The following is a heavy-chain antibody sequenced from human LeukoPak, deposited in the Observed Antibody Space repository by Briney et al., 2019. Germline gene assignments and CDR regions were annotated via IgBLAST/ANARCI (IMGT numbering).Heavy chain of an antibody. Sequence: GGSLRLSCAASGFTFSSYWMHWVRQAPGKGLVWVSRINSDGSSTSYADSVKGRFTISRDNAKNMLYLQMNSLRVEDAAVYYCARSDDGFDNWGQGTLVTVSS. CDR3: ARSDDGFDN. CDR2: INSDGSST. V-gene: IGHV3-74*01. J-gene: IGHJ4*02. CDR1: GFTFSSYW. D-gene: IGHD1-1*01.